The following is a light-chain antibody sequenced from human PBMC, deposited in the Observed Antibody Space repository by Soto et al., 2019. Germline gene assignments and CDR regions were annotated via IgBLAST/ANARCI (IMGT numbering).Light chain of an antibody. V-gene: IGKV1-5*03. Sequence: DIQMPQSPATLSASLGDRFTITCLASHSISSYLTWYQQKPGKAPKLLIYKASNLESGVPSRFSGSGSGTEFTLTISSLQPDDFAAYYCQQYNSFPWTFGQGTKVDIK. CDR3: QQYNSFPWT. CDR1: HSISSY. CDR2: KAS. J-gene: IGKJ1*01.